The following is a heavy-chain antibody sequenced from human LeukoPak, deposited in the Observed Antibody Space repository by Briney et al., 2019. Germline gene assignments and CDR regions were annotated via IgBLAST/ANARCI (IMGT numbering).Heavy chain of an antibody. D-gene: IGHD2-15*01. V-gene: IGHV3-23*01. Sequence: GGSLRLSWAASGFTFSSYAMSWVRQAPGKGLEWVSAISGSGGSTYYADSVKGRFTISRDNSKNTLYLQMNSLRAEDTAVYYCAKVVASGYCSGGSCYSSLDYWGQGTLVTVSS. J-gene: IGHJ4*02. CDR2: ISGSGGST. CDR1: GFTFSSYA. CDR3: AKVVASGYCSGGSCYSSLDY.